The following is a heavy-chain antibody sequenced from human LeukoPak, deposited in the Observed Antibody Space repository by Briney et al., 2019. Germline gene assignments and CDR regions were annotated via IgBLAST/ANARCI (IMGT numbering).Heavy chain of an antibody. D-gene: IGHD3-22*01. J-gene: IGHJ4*02. CDR2: IYYSGST. CDR1: GGSISSSSYY. V-gene: IGHV4-39*07. Sequence: PSETLSLTCTVSGGSISSSSYYWGWIRQPPGKGLEWIGSIYYSGSTYYNPSLKSRVTISVDTSKNQFSLKLSSVTAADTAVYYCARNEPQRGYYYDSSSYYYFDYWGQGTLVTVSS. CDR3: ARNEPQRGYYYDSSSYYYFDY.